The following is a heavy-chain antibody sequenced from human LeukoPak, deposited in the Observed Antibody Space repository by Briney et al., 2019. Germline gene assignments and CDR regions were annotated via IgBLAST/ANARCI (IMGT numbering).Heavy chain of an antibody. CDR1: GGSFSGYY. J-gene: IGHJ5*02. D-gene: IGHD3-3*01. CDR2: INHSGST. CDR3: ARMEVGPHWFDP. V-gene: IGHV4-34*01. Sequence: PSETLSLTCAVYGGSFSGYYWSWIRQPPGKGLEWIGEINHSGSTNYSPSLKSRVTISVDTSKNQFSLKLSSVTAADTAVYYCARMEVGPHWFDPWGQGTLVTVSS.